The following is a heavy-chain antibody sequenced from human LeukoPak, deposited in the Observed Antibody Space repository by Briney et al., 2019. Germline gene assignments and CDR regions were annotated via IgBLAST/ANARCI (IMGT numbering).Heavy chain of an antibody. CDR2: INHSGST. J-gene: IGHJ4*02. Sequence: PSETLSLTCTVSGGSISSSSYYWGWIRQPPGKGLEWIGEINHSGSTNYNPSLKSRVTISVDTSKNQFSLKLSSVTAADTAVYYCARLYYYGSGSYYNGVGYFDYWGQGTLVTVSS. CDR3: ARLYYYGSGSYYNGVGYFDY. CDR1: GGSISSSSYY. V-gene: IGHV4-39*07. D-gene: IGHD3-10*01.